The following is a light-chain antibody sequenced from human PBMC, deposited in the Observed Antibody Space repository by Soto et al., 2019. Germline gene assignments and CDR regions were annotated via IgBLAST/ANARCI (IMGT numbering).Light chain of an antibody. Sequence: QLTPSPSSLSAYVGDRVTITCRASQAVSTWLAWYQQKPGDAPKLLIYAASTLQSGVPSRFSGSGSGTDFTLSINSLQPDDFALYYCQQSDSVLITFCQGTRLEIK. CDR2: AAS. CDR1: QAVSTW. CDR3: QQSDSVLIT. J-gene: IGKJ5*01. V-gene: IGKV1-12*01.